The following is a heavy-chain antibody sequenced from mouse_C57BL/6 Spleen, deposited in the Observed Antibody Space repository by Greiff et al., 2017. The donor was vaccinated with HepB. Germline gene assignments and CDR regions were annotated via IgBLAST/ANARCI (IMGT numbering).Heavy chain of an antibody. Sequence: VQLQQSDAELVKPGASVKISCKVSGYTFTDHTIHWMKQRPEQGLEWIGYIYPRDGSTKYNEKFKGKATLTADKSSSTAYMQLNSLTSADSAGYFCARGTTVVANYFDYWGQGTTLTVSS. V-gene: IGHV1-78*01. J-gene: IGHJ2*01. D-gene: IGHD1-1*01. CDR2: IYPRDGST. CDR1: GYTFTDHT. CDR3: ARGTTVVANYFDY.